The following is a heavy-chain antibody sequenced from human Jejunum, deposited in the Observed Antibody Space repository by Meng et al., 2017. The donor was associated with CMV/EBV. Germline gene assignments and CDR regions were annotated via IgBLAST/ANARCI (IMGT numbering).Heavy chain of an antibody. CDR1: ESPFRTNS. D-gene: IGHD2-21*02. CDR3: VSDCLSSGGDCW. V-gene: IGHV1-69-2*01. Sequence: CKMSESPFRTNSLHWVRQAPEKGTEWVGLVDPEDGKTEYRESLQGRVTITADTSTDTAYMELSRLTSEDTALYYCVSDCLSSGGDCWWGQGTLVTVSS. J-gene: IGHJ4*02. CDR2: VDPEDGKT.